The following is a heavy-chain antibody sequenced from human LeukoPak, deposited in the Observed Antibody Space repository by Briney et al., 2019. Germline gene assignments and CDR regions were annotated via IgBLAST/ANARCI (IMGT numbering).Heavy chain of an antibody. D-gene: IGHD3-10*01. V-gene: IGHV3-53*01. J-gene: IGHJ4*02. CDR3: AGGTYYGSGARPGYFDH. CDR1: DFNINNNY. Sequence: GGSLKLSCAAPDFNINNNYMNWVRQAPGKGLEWVSLIDNFGSIYYRDSVKGRFTISRDISKSTVYLHMNNLSAEDTAVYYCAGGTYYGSGARPGYFDHWGQGILVTVSS. CDR2: IDNFGSI.